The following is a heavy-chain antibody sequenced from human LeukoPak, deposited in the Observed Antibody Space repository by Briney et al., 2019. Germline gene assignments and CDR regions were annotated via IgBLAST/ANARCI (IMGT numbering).Heavy chain of an antibody. CDR3: VKDPRDTYGTNWFVS. J-gene: IGHJ5*01. Sequence: PGGSLRLSCVASGFSFGNYAMSWVRQAPGKGLQWVSQISGTGGATWYAGFARDHFTISRDNSKKTLYLQMSGLRVEDTAMYYCVKDPRDTYGTNWFVSWGQGTLLIVSS. D-gene: IGHD2-21*01. V-gene: IGHV3-23*01. CDR2: ISGTGGAT. CDR1: GFSFGNYA.